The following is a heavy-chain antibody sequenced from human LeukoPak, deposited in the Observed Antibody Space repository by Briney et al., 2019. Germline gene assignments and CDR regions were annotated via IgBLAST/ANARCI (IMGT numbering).Heavy chain of an antibody. Sequence: GGSLRLSCAASGFTFSSYAMSWVRQAPGKGLEWVSAISGSGGSTYYADSVKGRFTVSRDNSKNSLYLQMKRLRAEDTALYYCARRGYHDYSGFDYWGQGTLVTVSS. CDR2: ISGSGGST. J-gene: IGHJ4*02. CDR1: GFTFSSYA. D-gene: IGHD1-26*01. CDR3: ARRGYHDYSGFDY. V-gene: IGHV3-23*01.